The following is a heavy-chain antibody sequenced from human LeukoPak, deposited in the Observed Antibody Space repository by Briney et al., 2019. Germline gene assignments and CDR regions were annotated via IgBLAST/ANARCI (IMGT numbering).Heavy chain of an antibody. J-gene: IGHJ6*02. CDR3: AKIVVPAAYYFYGMDV. D-gene: IGHD2-2*01. CDR2: VSGNGLKT. CDR1: GFTFSRYY. Sequence: PGGSLRLSCAASGFTFSRYYMSWVRQIPGKGLEGVSGVSGNGLKTFYADSVRGRFTISRDNSKKTVDLKMNNLRVEDSAIFYCAKIVVPAAYYFYGMDVWGPGTTVTVSS. V-gene: IGHV3-23*01.